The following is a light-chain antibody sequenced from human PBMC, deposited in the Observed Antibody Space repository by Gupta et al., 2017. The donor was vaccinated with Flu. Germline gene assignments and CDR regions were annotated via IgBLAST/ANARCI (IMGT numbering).Light chain of an antibody. CDR3: LLYFRNGISL. CDR2: RTN. Sequence: QTVVTQAPSFSVSPGGTVTLTCGLTSGSVPSGNYPSWDQQTPGQPPRTLIYRTNMRSSGVPDRFSGSTRGNKAALTITGAQEEEESDYYCLLYFRNGISLFGGGTKLTVL. V-gene: IGLV8-61*01. J-gene: IGLJ2*01. CDR1: SGSVPSGNY.